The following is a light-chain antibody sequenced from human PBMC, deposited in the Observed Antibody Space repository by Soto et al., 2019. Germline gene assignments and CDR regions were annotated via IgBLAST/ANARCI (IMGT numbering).Light chain of an antibody. Sequence: EIVLTQSPGTLSLSPGERATLSCRASQSVRGNYLAWYQQKPGQAPRLLIYGASSRATGIPDRFSGTGSGTDFTLTISRLEPEDFAVYYCQQYGGSSYTFGQGTKLEIK. CDR2: GAS. CDR3: QQYGGSSYT. V-gene: IGKV3-20*01. J-gene: IGKJ2*01. CDR1: QSVRGNY.